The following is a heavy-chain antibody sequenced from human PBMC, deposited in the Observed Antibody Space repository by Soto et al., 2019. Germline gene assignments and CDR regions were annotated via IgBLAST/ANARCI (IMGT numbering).Heavy chain of an antibody. CDR2: IYYSGST. CDR3: ARLEGTARGPNWFDP. J-gene: IGHJ5*02. CDR1: GGSISSYY. D-gene: IGHD1-1*01. V-gene: IGHV4-59*01. Sequence: SETLSLTFTVSGGSISSYYWSWIRQPPGKGLEWIGYIYYSGSTNYNPSLKSRVTISVDTSKNQFSLKLSSVTAADTAVYYCARLEGTARGPNWFDPWGQGTLVTVSS.